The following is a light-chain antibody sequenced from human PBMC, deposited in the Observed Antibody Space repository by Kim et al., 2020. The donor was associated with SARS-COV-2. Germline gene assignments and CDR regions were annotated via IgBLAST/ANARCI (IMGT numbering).Light chain of an antibody. CDR1: SGSIASHY. J-gene: IGLJ3*02. CDR3: QSYDSSTRV. V-gene: IGLV6-57*03. Sequence: GKTVTIACSRSSGSIASHYVQWYQQRPGSAPTTVIYEDNQRPSGVPDRFSGSIDSSSNSASLTISGLKTEDEADYYCQSYDSSTRVFGGGTQLTVL. CDR2: EDN.